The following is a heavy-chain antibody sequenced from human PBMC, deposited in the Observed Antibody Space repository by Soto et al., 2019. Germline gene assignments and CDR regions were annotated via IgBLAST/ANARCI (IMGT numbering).Heavy chain of an antibody. D-gene: IGHD5-18*01. J-gene: IGHJ4*02. Sequence: PGGSLRLSCAASGFTFSDYSMNWVRQAPGKGLEWVSSISSSSSYIYYADSVKGRFTISRDNAKNSLYLQMNSLRAEDTAVYYCARDQRGYSYGYGVDYWGQGTLVTVSS. CDR2: ISSSSSYI. CDR3: ARDQRGYSYGYGVDY. V-gene: IGHV3-21*01. CDR1: GFTFSDYS.